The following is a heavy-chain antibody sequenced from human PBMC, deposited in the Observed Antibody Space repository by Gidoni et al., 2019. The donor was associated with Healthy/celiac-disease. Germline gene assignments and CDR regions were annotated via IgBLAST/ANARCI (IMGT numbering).Heavy chain of an antibody. CDR3: ATRGYCSGGSCYGADY. Sequence: QVQLQQWGAGPFTPSETLSITCAVYGWSFSGYYWSWIRQPPGKGLEWIGEINHSGSTNYNPSLKSRVTISVDTSKNQFSLKLSSVTAADTAVYYCATRGYCSGGSCYGADYWSQGTLVTVSS. CDR2: INHSGST. J-gene: IGHJ4*02. CDR1: GWSFSGYY. V-gene: IGHV4-34*01. D-gene: IGHD2-15*01.